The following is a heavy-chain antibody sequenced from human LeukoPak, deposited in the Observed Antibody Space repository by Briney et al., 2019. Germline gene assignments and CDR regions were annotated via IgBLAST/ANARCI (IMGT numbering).Heavy chain of an antibody. Sequence: PGGSPRLSCAASGFTFSSYAMSWVRQAPGKGLEWVSAISGSGGSTYYADSMKGRFTISRDNSKNTLYLQMNSLRAEDTAVYYCAKDSLVGARSYYFDYWGQGTLVTVSS. CDR1: GFTFSSYA. J-gene: IGHJ4*02. CDR2: ISGSGGST. V-gene: IGHV3-23*01. CDR3: AKDSLVGARSYYFDY. D-gene: IGHD1-26*01.